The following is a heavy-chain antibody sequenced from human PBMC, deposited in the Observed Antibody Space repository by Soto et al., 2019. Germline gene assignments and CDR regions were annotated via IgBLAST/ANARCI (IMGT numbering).Heavy chain of an antibody. CDR2: ISGSADTT. J-gene: IGHJ6*02. CDR3: VKDWSGNRCPCMDV. Sequence: GGSLRLSCAASGFTFSNYVMSWVRQAPGKGLEWVSAISGSADTTYIADTVKGRFTISRDNSKNMVYLQMNSLRVDDTAEYYCVKDWSGNRCPCMDVWGRGTTVTVSS. D-gene: IGHD3-3*01. CDR1: GFTFSNYV. V-gene: IGHV3-23*01.